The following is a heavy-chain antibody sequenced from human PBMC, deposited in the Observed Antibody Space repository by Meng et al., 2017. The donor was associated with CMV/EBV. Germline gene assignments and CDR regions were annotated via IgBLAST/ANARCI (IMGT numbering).Heavy chain of an antibody. CDR2: MNGRLTHT. J-gene: IGHJ3*01. V-gene: IGHV3-23*01. D-gene: IGHD3-22*01. CDR1: TFSDYA. Sequence: TFSDYAMNWVRQAPGKGLEWISVMNGRLTHTHYADSVQGRFSVSRDNSDNTLYLDMNSLRVEDTAVYYCAKDRLASYYESTGYWAFDVWGPGTMVTVSS. CDR3: AKDRLASYYESTGYWAFDV.